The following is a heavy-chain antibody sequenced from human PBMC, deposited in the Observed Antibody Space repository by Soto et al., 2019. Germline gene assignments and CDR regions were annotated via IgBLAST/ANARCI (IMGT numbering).Heavy chain of an antibody. CDR2: IIPMYGTT. CDR1: GGTFRSYV. CDR3: ARIGTLDWIDDY. V-gene: IGHV1-69*12. Sequence: QVQLVQSGAEVKKPGSSVKVSCKASGGTFRSYVTSWVRQAPGQGLEWLGGIIPMYGTTYYAQTFQGRVTISADESTRTAFMELSSLRSEDTAVYYCARIGTLDWIDDYWGQGTLVTVSS. D-gene: IGHD1-1*01. J-gene: IGHJ4*02.